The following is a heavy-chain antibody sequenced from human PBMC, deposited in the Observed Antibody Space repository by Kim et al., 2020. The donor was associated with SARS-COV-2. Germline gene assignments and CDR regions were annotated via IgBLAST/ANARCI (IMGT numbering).Heavy chain of an antibody. D-gene: IGHD4-17*01. CDR3: AKDPGGIGGDYAEYFQH. Sequence: GGSLRLSCAASGFTFSSYAMSWVRQAPGKGLEWVSAISGSGGSTYYADSVKGRFTISRDNSKNTLYLQMNSLRAEDTAVYYCAKDPGGIGGDYAEYFQHWGQGTLVTVSS. J-gene: IGHJ1*01. CDR1: GFTFSSYA. CDR2: ISGSGGST. V-gene: IGHV3-23*01.